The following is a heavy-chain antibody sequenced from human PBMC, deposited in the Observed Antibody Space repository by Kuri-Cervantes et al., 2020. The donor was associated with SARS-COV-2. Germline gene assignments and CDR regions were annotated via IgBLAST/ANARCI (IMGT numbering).Heavy chain of an antibody. Sequence: SETLSLTCTVSGGSISSDGYYWSWIRQPPGKGLEWIGYIYYSGSTYYNPSLKSLVTISVDTSKNQFSLKLSSVTAADTAVYYCARADVRVMFPMVRGVIGAFDIWGQGTMVNVSS. CDR1: GGSISSDGYY. CDR2: IYYSGST. V-gene: IGHV4-31*01. J-gene: IGHJ3*02. CDR3: ARADVRVMFPMVRGVIGAFDI. D-gene: IGHD3-10*01.